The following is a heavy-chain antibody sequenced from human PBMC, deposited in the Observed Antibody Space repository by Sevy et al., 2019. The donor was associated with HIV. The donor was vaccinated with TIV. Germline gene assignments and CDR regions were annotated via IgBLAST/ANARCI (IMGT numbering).Heavy chain of an antibody. CDR3: ARTRVDYYGSGSYYKKGNWFDP. CDR1: DGSISSYY. Sequence: SETLSLTCTVSDGSISSYYWSWIRQPPGKGLEWIGYIYYSGSTNYNPSLKSRVTISVDTSKNQFSLKLGSVTAADTAVYYCARTRVDYYGSGSYYKKGNWFDPWGQGTLVTVSS. J-gene: IGHJ5*02. V-gene: IGHV4-59*01. CDR2: IYYSGST. D-gene: IGHD3-10*01.